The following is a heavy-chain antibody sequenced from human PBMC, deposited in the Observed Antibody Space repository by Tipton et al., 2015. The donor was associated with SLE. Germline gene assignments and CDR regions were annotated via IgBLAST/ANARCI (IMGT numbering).Heavy chain of an antibody. CDR2: INHSGST. CDR3: ARADDFDRSGPRDS. D-gene: IGHD3-22*01. J-gene: IGHJ4*02. V-gene: IGHV4-38-2*01. Sequence: TLALTCDVSGYPISSGDFWAWIRQPPGKGLEWIGEINHSGSTNYNPSLKSRLTISVDTSRNTFSLKMTSVTAADTAVYYCARADDFDRSGPRDSWGQGTLVTVSS. CDR1: GYPISSGDF.